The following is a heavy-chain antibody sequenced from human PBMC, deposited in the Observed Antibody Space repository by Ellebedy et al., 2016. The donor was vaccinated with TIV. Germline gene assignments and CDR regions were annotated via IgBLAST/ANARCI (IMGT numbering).Heavy chain of an antibody. V-gene: IGHV1-18*04. CDR1: GYTFTSYT. D-gene: IGHD3-16*02. Sequence: ASVKVSCKASGYTFTSYTISWVRQAPGQGLEWMGWISAYNGNTKYTQKLQGRVTMTTDTSTSTAYMELRSLGSDDTAVYYCARGHDYIWGSYRLPDYWGQGTLVTVSS. CDR2: ISAYNGNT. CDR3: ARGHDYIWGSYRLPDY. J-gene: IGHJ4*02.